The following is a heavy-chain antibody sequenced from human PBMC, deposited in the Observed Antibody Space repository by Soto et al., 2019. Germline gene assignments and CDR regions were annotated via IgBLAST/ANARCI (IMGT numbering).Heavy chain of an antibody. CDR2: INHSGST. CDR1: GWSFSGYY. Sequence: SETLSLTCAVYGWSFSGYYWSWLRPPPGKGLEWIGEINHSGSTNYNPSLKSRVTISVDTSKNQFSLKLSSVTAADTAVYYCARLYYYDSSGPSDYWGQGTLVTVS. D-gene: IGHD3-22*01. V-gene: IGHV4-34*01. J-gene: IGHJ4*02. CDR3: ARLYYYDSSGPSDY.